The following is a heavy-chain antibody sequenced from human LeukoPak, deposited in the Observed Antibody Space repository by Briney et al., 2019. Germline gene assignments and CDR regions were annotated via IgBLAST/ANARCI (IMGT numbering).Heavy chain of an antibody. D-gene: IGHD3-9*01. V-gene: IGHV3-15*01. Sequence: GGSLRLSCAASGFTFSNAWMSWVRQAPGKGLEWVGRIKSKTDGGTTDYAAPVKGRFTISRDNSKNTLYLQMNSLRAEDTAVYYCAIRYDILTGYYYPGYFDYWGQGTLVTVSS. CDR1: GFTFSNAW. J-gene: IGHJ4*02. CDR2: IKSKTDGGTT. CDR3: AIRYDILTGYYYPGYFDY.